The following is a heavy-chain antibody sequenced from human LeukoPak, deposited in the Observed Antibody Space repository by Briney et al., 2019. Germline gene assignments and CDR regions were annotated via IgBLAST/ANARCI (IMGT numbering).Heavy chain of an antibody. J-gene: IGHJ6*02. V-gene: IGHV4-59*01. CDR3: ASSHSSSWGFEYYGMDV. CDR2: IYYSGST. D-gene: IGHD6-13*01. Sequence: PSETLFPTCTVSGGSISSYYWSWIRQPPGKGLEWIGYIYYSGSTNYNPSLKSRVTISVDTSKNQFSLKLSSVTAADTAVYYCASSHSSSWGFEYYGMDVWGQGTTVTVSS. CDR1: GGSISSYY.